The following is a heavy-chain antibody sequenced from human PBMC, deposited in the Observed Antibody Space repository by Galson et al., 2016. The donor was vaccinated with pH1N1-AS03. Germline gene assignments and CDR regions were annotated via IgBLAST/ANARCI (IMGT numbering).Heavy chain of an antibody. CDR3: ARDVLPYSLGLDV. Sequence: LSLTCTVSGDSISTSNWWSWVRQPPGKGLEWIGEVSHAGRTNYSPSLKSRVTISLDKSKNQFSLQLTSVTAADTAVYYCARDVLPYSLGLDVWGQGTTVTVSS. CDR2: VSHAGRT. D-gene: IGHD5-18*01. J-gene: IGHJ6*02. CDR1: GDSISTSNW. V-gene: IGHV4-4*02.